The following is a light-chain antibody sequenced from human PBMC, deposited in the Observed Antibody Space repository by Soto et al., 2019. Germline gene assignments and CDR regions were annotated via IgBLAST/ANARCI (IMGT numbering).Light chain of an antibody. CDR2: GNT. Sequence: QSVVTQPPSVSGAPGQRVTISCSGSSSNIGAGFDVHWYQQLPGTAPKLLIYGNTNRPSGVPDRFSGSKSGTSASLAITGLQAEDEADYYCQSYDSILSGVVFGGGTKLTVL. V-gene: IGLV1-40*01. J-gene: IGLJ2*01. CDR1: SSNIGAGFD. CDR3: QSYDSILSGVV.